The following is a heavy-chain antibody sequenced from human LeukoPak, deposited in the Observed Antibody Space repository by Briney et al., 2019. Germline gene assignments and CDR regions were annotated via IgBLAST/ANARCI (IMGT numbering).Heavy chain of an antibody. J-gene: IGHJ4*02. CDR2: INPNSGGT. V-gene: IGHV1-2*02. CDR1: GYTFTDYY. CDR3: ARNMVRGVIPPGTY. Sequence: ASVKVSCKASGYTFTDYYINWIRQAPGQGLEWMGWINPNSGGTNYAQKFQGRVTMTRDTSISTAYMELSRLRSDDTAVYYCARNMVRGVIPPGTYWGQGTLVTVSP. D-gene: IGHD3-10*01.